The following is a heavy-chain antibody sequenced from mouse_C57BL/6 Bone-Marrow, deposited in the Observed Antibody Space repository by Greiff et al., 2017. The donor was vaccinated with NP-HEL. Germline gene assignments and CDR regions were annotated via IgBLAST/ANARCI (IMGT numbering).Heavy chain of an antibody. V-gene: IGHV1-81*01. CDR3: ARGEFVATVVATDYFDY. Sequence: QVQLQQSGAELARPGASVKLSCKASGYTFTSYGISWVKQRTGQGLEWIGEIYPRSGNTYYNEKFKGKATLTADKSSSTAYMELRSLTSEDSAVYFCARGEFVATVVATDYFDYWGKGTTLTVSS. D-gene: IGHD1-1*01. CDR1: GYTFTSYG. J-gene: IGHJ2*01. CDR2: IYPRSGNT.